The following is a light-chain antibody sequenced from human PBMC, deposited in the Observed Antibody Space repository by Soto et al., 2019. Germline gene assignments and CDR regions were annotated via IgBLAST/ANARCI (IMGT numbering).Light chain of an antibody. CDR3: CSYAGSHVV. J-gene: IGLJ2*01. Sequence: QSVLTQPRSVSGSPGQSVTISCTGSSSDIGAYDYVSWYRRLPDKAPKLMIYDVSERPSGVPDRFSGSKSGITASLTISGLQAEDEAEYYCCSYAGSHVVFGGGTKLTVL. CDR1: SSDIGAYDY. CDR2: DVS. V-gene: IGLV2-11*01.